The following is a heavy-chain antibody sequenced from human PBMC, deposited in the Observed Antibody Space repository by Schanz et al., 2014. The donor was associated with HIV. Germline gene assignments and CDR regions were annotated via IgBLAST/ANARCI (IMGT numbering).Heavy chain of an antibody. CDR3: ARGLFGEPGGWFDS. J-gene: IGHJ5*01. CDR2: EYYDGNNR. CDR1: GFTFSSYG. Sequence: QVQLVESGGGVVQPGRSLRLSCAASGFTFSSYGMHWVRQAPGKGLEWVAVEYYDGNNRVYADFVKGRFTSSRDNSKNTLYLQKNSLRGEDTAVYYCARGLFGEPGGWFDSWGQGTLVSVSP. V-gene: IGHV3-33*01. D-gene: IGHD3-10*01.